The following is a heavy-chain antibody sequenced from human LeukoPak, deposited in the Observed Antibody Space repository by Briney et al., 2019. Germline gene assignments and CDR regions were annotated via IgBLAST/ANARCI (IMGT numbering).Heavy chain of an antibody. Sequence: PGGSLRLSCAASGFTFSSYAMSWVRQAPGKGLEWVSAISGSGGSTYYADSVEGRFTISRDNSKNTLYLQMNSLRAEDTAVYYCANGDPYGDYTLGYFDYWGQGTLVTVSS. D-gene: IGHD4-17*01. CDR2: ISGSGGST. CDR3: ANGDPYGDYTLGYFDY. CDR1: GFTFSSYA. V-gene: IGHV3-23*01. J-gene: IGHJ4*02.